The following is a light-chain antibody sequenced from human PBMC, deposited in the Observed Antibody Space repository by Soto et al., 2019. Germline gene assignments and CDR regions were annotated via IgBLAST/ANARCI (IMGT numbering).Light chain of an antibody. J-gene: IGLJ3*02. CDR3: SSFAYSNTRV. CDR2: EVT. V-gene: IGLV2-8*01. CDR1: SSDVGAYNY. Sequence: QSALTQPPSASGSPGQSVTISCTGTSSDVGAYNYVSWYQQHAGKAPKLVIYEVTKRPSGVPDRFSSSKSANTASLTVSGLQAEYGADYYCSSFAYSNTRVFGGGTKLTVL.